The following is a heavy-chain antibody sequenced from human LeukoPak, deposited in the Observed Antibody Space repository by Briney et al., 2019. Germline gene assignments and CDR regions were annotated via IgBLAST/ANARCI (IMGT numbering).Heavy chain of an antibody. D-gene: IGHD2-21*02. CDR3: AKDHRLGGDCLFDY. CDR1: GFTFSSYA. V-gene: IGHV3-23*01. CDR2: ISGSGGST. Sequence: PGGSLRLSCAASGFTFSSYAMSWVRQAPGKGLEWVSAISGSGGSTYYVDSVKGRLTISRDNSKNTLYLQMNSLRAEDTAVYYCAKDHRLGGDCLFDYWGQGTLVTVSS. J-gene: IGHJ4*02.